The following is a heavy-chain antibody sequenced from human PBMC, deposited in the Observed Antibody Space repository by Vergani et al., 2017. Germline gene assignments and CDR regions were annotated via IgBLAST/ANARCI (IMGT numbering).Heavy chain of an antibody. CDR2: ISSSSSYI. D-gene: IGHD6-19*01. Sequence: EVQLVESGGGLVKPGGSLRLSCAASGFTFSSYSMNWVRQAPGKGLEWVSSISSSSSYIYYADSVKGRFTISRDNAKNSLYLQMNSLRAEDTAVYYCARDRDSSGWYFGYMDVWGKGNTVTVSS. CDR1: GFTFSSYS. J-gene: IGHJ6*03. CDR3: ARDRDSSGWYFGYMDV. V-gene: IGHV3-21*01.